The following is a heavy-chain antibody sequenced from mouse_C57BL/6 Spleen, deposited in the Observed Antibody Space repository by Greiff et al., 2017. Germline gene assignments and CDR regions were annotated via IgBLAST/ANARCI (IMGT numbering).Heavy chain of an antibody. J-gene: IGHJ1*03. CDR1: GFTFSDYY. Sequence: EVQVVESEGGLVQPGSSMKLSCTASGFTFSDYYMAWVRQVPEKGLEWVANINYDGSSTYYLDSLKSRFIISRDNAKNILYLQMSSLKSEDTATYYCARGLYDGYYVWYFDVWGTGTTVTVSS. V-gene: IGHV5-16*01. D-gene: IGHD2-3*01. CDR2: INYDGSST. CDR3: ARGLYDGYYVWYFDV.